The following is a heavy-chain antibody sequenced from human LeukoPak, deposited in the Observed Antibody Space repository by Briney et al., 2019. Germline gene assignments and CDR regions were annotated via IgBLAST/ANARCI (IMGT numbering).Heavy chain of an antibody. CDR1: GFTFSNYD. CDR2: ITTAGNT. Sequence: GGSLRLSCAASGFTFSNYDMHWVRQATGKGLEWVSGITTAGNTHYAGSVEGRFTISRENAKNSLYLQMNSLRAGDTAVYYRAKVKSDSSGWYHVLDWGQGTLVTVSS. V-gene: IGHV3-13*04. D-gene: IGHD6-19*01. CDR3: AKVKSDSSGWYHVLD. J-gene: IGHJ4*02.